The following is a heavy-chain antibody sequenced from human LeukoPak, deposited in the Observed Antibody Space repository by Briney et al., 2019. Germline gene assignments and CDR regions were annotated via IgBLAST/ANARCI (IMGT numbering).Heavy chain of an antibody. CDR3: ARHFKKNGYNYYFDY. D-gene: IGHD5-24*01. V-gene: IGHV4-59*08. CDR2: IYSSGST. J-gene: IGHJ4*02. CDR1: DGSINSYY. Sequence: KPSETLSLTCTVSDGSINSYYWSLIRQPPGQGLELIGYIYSSGSTDYNPSLKSRLSISVDTSKKQFSLKLTSVTAADTAVYYCARHFKKNGYNYYFDYWGQGTLVTVSS.